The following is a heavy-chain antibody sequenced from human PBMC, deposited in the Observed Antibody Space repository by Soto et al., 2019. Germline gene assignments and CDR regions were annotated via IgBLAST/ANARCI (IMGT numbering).Heavy chain of an antibody. D-gene: IGHD4-17*01. V-gene: IGHV4-34*02. CDR1: GGSFSGYS. J-gene: IGHJ2*01. CDR3: VAHLKTTVTPYWYFDV. Sequence: QVHLQQWGAGLLKPSGTLSLTCAVYGGSFSGYSWSWIRQPPGKGLEWIGEIDHRGSADFNPSLKSRVTISVDTSKNQFSLRLSSLTAADTAVYYCVAHLKTTVTPYWYFDVWGRGTLVTVSS. CDR2: IDHRGSA.